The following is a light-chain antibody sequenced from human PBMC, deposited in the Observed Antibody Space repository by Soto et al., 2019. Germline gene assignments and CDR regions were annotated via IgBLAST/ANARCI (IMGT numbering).Light chain of an antibody. CDR1: QSVSSN. CDR2: GAS. CDR3: QQYNNWTRT. V-gene: IGKV3-15*01. J-gene: IGKJ1*01. Sequence: EIGMTQSPATLSVSPGERATLSCRASQSVSSNLAWYQQKPGQAPRFLIYGASTRATGIPARFSGSGSGTEFTLPISSLQSEDFAVYYCQQYNNWTRTFGQGTKVEIK.